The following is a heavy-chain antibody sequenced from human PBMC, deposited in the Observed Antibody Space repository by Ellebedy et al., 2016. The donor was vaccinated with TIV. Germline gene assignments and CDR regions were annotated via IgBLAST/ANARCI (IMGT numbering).Heavy chain of an antibody. CDR2: VKTTLDGGTT. D-gene: IGHD4-23*01. J-gene: IGHJ2*01. V-gene: IGHV3-15*01. CDR1: GFTFAYAW. Sequence: GGSLRLXXTASGFTFAYAWMNWVRQAPGKGLEWVGRVKTTLDGGTTDYGSPVKGRFTMSRDDSKNTLYLQMNSLKIEDTAVYYCTTIGCNSGNCELRDWAWGHYYFDIWGRGTLVTVSS. CDR3: TTIGCNSGNCELRDWAWGHYYFDI.